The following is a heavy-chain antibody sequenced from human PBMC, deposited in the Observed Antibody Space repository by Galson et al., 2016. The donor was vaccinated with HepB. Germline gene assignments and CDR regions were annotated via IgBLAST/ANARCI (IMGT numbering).Heavy chain of an antibody. CDR1: GFTFSNYW. J-gene: IGHJ4*02. V-gene: IGHV3-74*01. Sequence: SLRLSCAASGFTFSNYWMHWVRQAPGKGLVWVSRIRGDGTSTSYADSVKGRFTISRDNAKNTLYLQMNSLRAEDTAMYYCIKSDHGDYWGQGTLVTVSS. CDR3: IKSDHGDY. D-gene: IGHD1-14*01. CDR2: IRGDGTST.